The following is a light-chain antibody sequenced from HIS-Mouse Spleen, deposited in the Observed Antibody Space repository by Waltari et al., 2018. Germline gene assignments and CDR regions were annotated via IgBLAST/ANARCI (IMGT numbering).Light chain of an antibody. CDR2: DVS. Sequence: QSALTQPASVSGSPGQSITISCPGTSSDVGGYNYVSWSHQNPGKAPKLMIYDVSNRPSGVSNRFSGSKSGNTASLTISGLQAEDEADYYCSSYTSSSTWVFGGGTKLTVL. V-gene: IGLV2-14*03. J-gene: IGLJ3*02. CDR1: SSDVGGYNY. CDR3: SSYTSSSTWV.